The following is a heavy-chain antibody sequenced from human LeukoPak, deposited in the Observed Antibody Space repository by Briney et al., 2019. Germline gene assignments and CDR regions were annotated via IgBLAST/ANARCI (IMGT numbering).Heavy chain of an antibody. CDR3: ARVSGNSRFDP. J-gene: IGHJ5*02. CDR1: GDYMTNYY. CDR2: IYYSGST. Sequence: PSETLSLTCTVSGDYMTNYYWSWIRQSPGKGLEWIGYIYYSGSTTYNPSLKSRVTISVDTSKNQFSLKLSSVTAADTAIYYCARVSGNSRFDPWGQGALVTVSS. V-gene: IGHV4-59*01. D-gene: IGHD4-23*01.